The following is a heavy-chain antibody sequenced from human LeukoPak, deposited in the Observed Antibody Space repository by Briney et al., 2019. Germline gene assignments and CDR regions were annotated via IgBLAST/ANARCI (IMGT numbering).Heavy chain of an antibody. CDR2: ISSTGGST. J-gene: IGHJ4*02. CDR1: GFTFSSHA. D-gene: IGHD1-26*01. CDR3: ARRGGGSGGYYAAYFDY. V-gene: IGHV3-23*01. Sequence: GGSLRLSCAASGFTFSSHAMNWVRQAPGKGLEWVAIISSTGGSTYYTDSVKGRFTISRDNSKNTLYLQMNSLRAEGTAVYYCARRGGGSGGYYAAYFDYWGQGTLVTVSS.